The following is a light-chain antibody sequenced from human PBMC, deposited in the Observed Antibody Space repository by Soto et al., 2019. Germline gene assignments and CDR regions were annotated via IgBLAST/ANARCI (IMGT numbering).Light chain of an antibody. Sequence: DIQMTQSPSSLSASVGDRVTITCRASQSISSYLNWYQQKPGKAPKLLIYAASSLQSGVPSRFSGSGSGTDFPPTITTLQPEPFAPYSCQHSYSTPLTFGGGTPVDI. CDR2: AAS. CDR3: QHSYSTPLT. CDR1: QSISSY. J-gene: IGKJ4*01. V-gene: IGKV1-39*01.